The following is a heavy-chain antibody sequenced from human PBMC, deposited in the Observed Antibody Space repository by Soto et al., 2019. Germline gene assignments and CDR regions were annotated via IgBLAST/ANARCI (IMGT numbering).Heavy chain of an antibody. D-gene: IGHD3-22*01. CDR2: ISSSSSYI. J-gene: IGHJ3*02. CDR3: ARDHYDSSGYFVRRADYAFDI. Sequence: VGSLRLSCAASGFTFSSYSMNWVRQAPGKGLEWVSFISSSSSYIYYADSVKGRFTISRDNAKNSLYLQMNSLRAEDTAVYYCARDHYDSSGYFVRRADYAFDIYGQGTIITASS. CDR1: GFTFSSYS. V-gene: IGHV3-21*01.